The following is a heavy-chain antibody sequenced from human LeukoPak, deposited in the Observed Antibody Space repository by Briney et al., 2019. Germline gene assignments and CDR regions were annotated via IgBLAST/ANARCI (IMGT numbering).Heavy chain of an antibody. CDR3: ARGHYSEGLLF. Sequence: ASVKVSCKASGYTFTSYYMHWVRQAPGQGLEWMGIINPSGGSTSYAQKFQGRVTMTRDTSISTAYMELSRLRSDDTAVYYCARGHYSEGLLFGGQGTLVTVSS. V-gene: IGHV1-46*01. CDR1: GYTFTSYY. D-gene: IGHD5-18*01. J-gene: IGHJ4*02. CDR2: INPSGGST.